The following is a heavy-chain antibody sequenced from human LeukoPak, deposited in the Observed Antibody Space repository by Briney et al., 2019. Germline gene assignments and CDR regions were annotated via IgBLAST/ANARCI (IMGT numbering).Heavy chain of an antibody. CDR2: ISGNHGNT. CDR3: ARVGIVVVVAATADYYYMDV. V-gene: IGHV1-18*01. Sequence: ASVKVSCKASGYTFTSHGISWVRQAPGQGLEWMGWISGNHGNTNYAQKLQGRVTMTTDTSTSTAYMELRSLRPDDTAVYYCARVGIVVVVAATADYYYMDVWGKGTTVTVFS. J-gene: IGHJ6*03. D-gene: IGHD2-15*01. CDR1: GYTFTSHG.